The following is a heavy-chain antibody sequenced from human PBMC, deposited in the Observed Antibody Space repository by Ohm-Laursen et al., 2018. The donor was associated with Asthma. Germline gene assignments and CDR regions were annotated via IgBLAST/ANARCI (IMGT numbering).Heavy chain of an antibody. CDR2: INSDGTIM. D-gene: IGHD3-3*01. CDR1: GFTFSFYT. CDR3: ARDVMEWYLPAFDF. J-gene: IGHJ4*02. V-gene: IGHV3-48*01. Sequence: SLRLSCTASGFTFSFYTMNWVRQAPGKGLEWVSNINSDGTIMYYADSVNGRFTVSRDDSKNTLYLQMNSLRPDDTAVYYCARDVMEWYLPAFDFWGQGTLVTVSS.